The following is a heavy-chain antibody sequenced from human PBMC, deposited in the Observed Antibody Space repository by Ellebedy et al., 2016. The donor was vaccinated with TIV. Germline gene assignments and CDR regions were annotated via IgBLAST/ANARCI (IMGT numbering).Heavy chain of an antibody. D-gene: IGHD3-10*01. V-gene: IGHV5-51*01. Sequence: GESLKISXKGSGYSFTSYWIGWVRQMPGKGLEWMGIIYPGDSDTRYSPSFQGQVTISADKSISTAYLQWSSLKASDTAMYYCAGRITMVRGGLGRSGGYGMDVWGQGTTVTVSS. J-gene: IGHJ6*02. CDR1: GYSFTSYW. CDR3: AGRITMVRGGLGRSGGYGMDV. CDR2: IYPGDSDT.